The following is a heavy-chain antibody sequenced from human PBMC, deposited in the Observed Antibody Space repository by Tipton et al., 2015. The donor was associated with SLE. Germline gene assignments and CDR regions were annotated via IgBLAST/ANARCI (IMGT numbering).Heavy chain of an antibody. CDR1: GGSISSSHYY. D-gene: IGHD3-3*01. V-gene: IGHV4-39*07. CDR3: ARGSPFMEWERNWFDP. J-gene: IGHJ5*02. CDR2: IYYSGST. Sequence: LRLSCTVPGGSISSSHYYWGWIRQPPGKGLEWIGNIYYSGSTFYNPSFKGRVIMSVDTSKNQFSLKVNSVTAADTAVYYCARGSPFMEWERNWFDPWGQGTLVTVSS.